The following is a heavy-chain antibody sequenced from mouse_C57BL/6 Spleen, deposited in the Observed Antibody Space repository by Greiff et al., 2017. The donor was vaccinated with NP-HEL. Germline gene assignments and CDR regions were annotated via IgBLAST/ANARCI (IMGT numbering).Heavy chain of an antibody. V-gene: IGHV14-4*01. J-gene: IGHJ4*01. Sequence: EVQLVESGAELVRPGASVKLSCTASGFNIKDDYMHWVKQRPEQGLEWIGWIDPENGDTEYASKFQGKATITADTSSNTAYLQLSSLTSEDTAVYYCTTSLAMDYWGQGTSVTVSS. CDR3: TTSLAMDY. CDR2: IDPENGDT. CDR1: GFNIKDDY.